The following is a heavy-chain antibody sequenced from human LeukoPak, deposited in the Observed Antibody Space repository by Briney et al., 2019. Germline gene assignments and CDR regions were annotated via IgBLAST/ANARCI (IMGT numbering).Heavy chain of an antibody. Sequence: GRSLRLSCAASGFTFDDYTMHWVRQAPGKGLEWVSGISWNGGTIGYADSVKGRFTISRDNSKNTLYLQMNSLRAEDTAVYYCATKSYGGNSAFDYWGQGTLVTVSS. CDR1: GFTFDDYT. CDR3: ATKSYGGNSAFDY. D-gene: IGHD4-23*01. V-gene: IGHV3-9*01. J-gene: IGHJ4*02. CDR2: ISWNGGTI.